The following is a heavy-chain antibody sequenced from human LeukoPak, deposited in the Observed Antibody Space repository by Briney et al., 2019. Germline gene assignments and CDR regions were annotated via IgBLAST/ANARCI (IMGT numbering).Heavy chain of an antibody. D-gene: IGHD2-15*01. CDR1: GGTFSSHA. Sequence: SVKVSCKTSGGTFSSHATSWVRQAPGQGLEWMGRIIPSLGIANYAQKFQGRVTITAGKSTSTAYMELSSLRSEDTAVYYCATCIGGSCYSRDWFDPWGQGTLVTVSS. CDR2: IIPSLGIA. J-gene: IGHJ5*02. CDR3: ATCIGGSCYSRDWFDP. V-gene: IGHV1-69*04.